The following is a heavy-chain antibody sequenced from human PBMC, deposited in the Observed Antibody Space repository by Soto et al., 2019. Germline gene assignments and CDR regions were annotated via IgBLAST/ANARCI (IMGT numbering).Heavy chain of an antibody. V-gene: IGHV1-69*12. CDR1: GGTFNSYA. CDR2: IIPVFGTA. J-gene: IGHJ4*02. Sequence: QVQLVQSGAEVKKPGSSVKVSCKASGGTFNSYAINWVRQAPGQGLEWMGGIIPVFGTANYAQKFQGRVTIXAXVSTSTAYMELSSLRSEDTAVYYCAGQSDGSGLFDSWGQGTLVTVSS. D-gene: IGHD3-10*01. CDR3: AGQSDGSGLFDS.